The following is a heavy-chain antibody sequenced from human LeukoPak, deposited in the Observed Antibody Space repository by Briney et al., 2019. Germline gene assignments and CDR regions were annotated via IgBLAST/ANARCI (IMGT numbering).Heavy chain of an antibody. CDR2: ISYDGSNK. D-gene: IGHD6-6*01. V-gene: IGHV3-30-3*01. Sequence: GGSLRLSCAASGFTFSSYAMHWVCQAPGKGLEWVAVISYDGSNKYYADSVKGRFTISRDNSKNTLYLQMNSLRAEDTAVYYCARDRVAARPWRAFDIWGQGTMVTVSS. J-gene: IGHJ3*02. CDR1: GFTFSSYA. CDR3: ARDRVAARPWRAFDI.